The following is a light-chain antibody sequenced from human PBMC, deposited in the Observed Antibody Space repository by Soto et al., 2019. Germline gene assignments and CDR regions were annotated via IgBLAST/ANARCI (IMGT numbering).Light chain of an antibody. V-gene: IGKV1-39*01. Sequence: DIQMTQSPSSLSASVGDRVTITCRASQSISSYLNWYQQKPGKAPKLLIYAASSLQSGVPSRFSGRGSGPDFNLTISSLQPEDFATYYCQQSYSTSWTFGQRTKAEIK. J-gene: IGKJ1*01. CDR3: QQSYSTSWT. CDR1: QSISSY. CDR2: AAS.